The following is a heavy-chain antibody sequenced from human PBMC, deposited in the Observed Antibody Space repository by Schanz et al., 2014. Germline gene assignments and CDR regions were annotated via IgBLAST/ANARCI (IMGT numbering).Heavy chain of an antibody. Sequence: EVQLVESGGGLVQPGGSLRLSCAASGYTFSDHFMDWVRQAPGKGLEWVSHIVGSGDSTYYADSVKGRFTISRDNSKNNLYLQMNSLRDEDTTVYYCAKDDVWASGSYYDSWGQGTLVAVSS. V-gene: IGHV3-23*04. J-gene: IGHJ4*02. CDR2: IVGSGDST. CDR1: GYTFSDHF. CDR3: AKDDVWASGSYYDS. D-gene: IGHD3-10*01.